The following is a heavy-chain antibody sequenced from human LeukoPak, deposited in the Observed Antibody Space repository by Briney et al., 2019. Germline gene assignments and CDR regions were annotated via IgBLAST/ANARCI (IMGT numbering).Heavy chain of an antibody. V-gene: IGHV3-33*01. D-gene: IGHD1-1*01. CDR1: GFTFSSYG. CDR2: IWYDGTNK. J-gene: IGHJ4*02. Sequence: GGSLRLSCAASGFTFSSYGMHWVRQAPGKGLEWVAVIWYDGTNKNYAESVKGRFTISRDNAMNTLYLQMNSLRAEDTAVYYCATLVNYWSFDYWGQGTPVTVSS. CDR3: ATLVNYWSFDY.